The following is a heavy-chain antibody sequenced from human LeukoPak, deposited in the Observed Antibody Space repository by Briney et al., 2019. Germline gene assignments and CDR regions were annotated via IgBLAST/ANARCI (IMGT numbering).Heavy chain of an antibody. Sequence: GGSLRLSCATSGFTFRNFWMSWIRQAPGKGPEWVANIREDGIEKKYVDSVRGRFTISRDNAQNSLYLQMNSLRGGDTAIYYCARDAVGGPNDHWGQGTLVTVSS. V-gene: IGHV3-7*01. CDR3: ARDAVGGPNDH. D-gene: IGHD3-16*01. CDR2: IREDGIEK. CDR1: GFTFRNFW. J-gene: IGHJ4*02.